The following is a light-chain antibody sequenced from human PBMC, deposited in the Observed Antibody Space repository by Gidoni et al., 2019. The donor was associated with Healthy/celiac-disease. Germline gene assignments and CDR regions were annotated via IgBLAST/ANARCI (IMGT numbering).Light chain of an antibody. Sequence: DIQMTQSPSSLSASVGDRVTITCRVSQSISSYLNWYQQKPGKAPKLLIYAASSLQSGVPSRFSGSGSGTDFTLTISSLQPEDFATYYCQQSYSTPCFGQGTKLEIK. J-gene: IGKJ2*01. V-gene: IGKV1-39*01. CDR3: QQSYSTPC. CDR2: AAS. CDR1: QSISSY.